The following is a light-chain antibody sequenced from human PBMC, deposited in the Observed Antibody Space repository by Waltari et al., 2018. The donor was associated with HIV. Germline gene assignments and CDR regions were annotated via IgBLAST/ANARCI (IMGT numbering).Light chain of an antibody. CDR3: AAWDASLSVWV. J-gene: IGLJ3*02. V-gene: IGLV1-47*01. CDR1: SSNIGRTY. CDR2: RSN. Sequence: QSVLTQPPSAYGTPGQRVTISCSGSSSNIGRTYVYWYRPLPGTAPKLLIYRSNQRPSGVPDRFSGSKSGTSASLAISGLRSENEADYYCAAWDASLSVWVFGGGTKLTVL.